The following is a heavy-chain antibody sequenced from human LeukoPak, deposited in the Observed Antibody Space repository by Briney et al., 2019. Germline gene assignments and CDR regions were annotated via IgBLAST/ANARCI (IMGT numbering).Heavy chain of an antibody. CDR1: GYTFTSYG. J-gene: IGHJ5*02. CDR3: ARVGGIAVAGYNWFDP. Sequence: GASVKVSCKASGYTFTSYGISWVRQAPGQGLEWMGWISAYNGNTNYAQKLQGRVTMTTDTSTSTAYMELRSLRSDDTAVYYCARVGGIAVAGYNWFDPWGQGTPVTVSS. V-gene: IGHV1-18*01. D-gene: IGHD6-19*01. CDR2: ISAYNGNT.